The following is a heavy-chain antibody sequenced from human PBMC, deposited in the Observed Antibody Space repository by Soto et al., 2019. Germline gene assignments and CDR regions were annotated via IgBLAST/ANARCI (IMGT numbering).Heavy chain of an antibody. Sequence: PGESLKISCAASGFTFSSYSMNWVRQAPGKGLEWVGRIKSKTDGGTTDYAAPVKGRFTISRDDSKNTLYLQMNSLKTEDTAVYYCTTRRPDIVLVPAARKYYYYGMDVWGQGTTVTVSS. CDR3: TTRRPDIVLVPAARKYYYYGMDV. CDR1: GFTFSSYS. V-gene: IGHV3-15*07. D-gene: IGHD2-2*01. J-gene: IGHJ6*02. CDR2: IKSKTDGGTT.